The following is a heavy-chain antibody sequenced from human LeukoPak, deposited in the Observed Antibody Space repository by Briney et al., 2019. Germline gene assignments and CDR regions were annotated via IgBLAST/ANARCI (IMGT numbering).Heavy chain of an antibody. CDR3: ARVGIVVVVAYAFDI. J-gene: IGHJ3*02. CDR1: GYTFTSSD. CDR2: MNPNSGNT. V-gene: IGHV1-8*01. D-gene: IGHD2-15*01. Sequence: ASVKVSCKASGYTFTSSDINWVRQATGQGLEWMGWMNPNSGNTGYAQKFQGRVTMTRNTSISTAYMELSSLRAEDTAVYYCARVGIVVVVAYAFDIWGQGTMVTVSS.